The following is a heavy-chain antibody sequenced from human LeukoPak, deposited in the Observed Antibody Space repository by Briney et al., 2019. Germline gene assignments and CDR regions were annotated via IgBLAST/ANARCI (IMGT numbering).Heavy chain of an antibody. CDR3: ARDQRGSSGWYLHWEFDY. CDR2: ISSSSSYI. CDR1: GFTFSSYS. D-gene: IGHD6-19*01. V-gene: IGHV3-21*01. Sequence: GGSLRLSCAASGFTFSSYSMNWVRQAPGQGLEWVSSISSSSSYIYYADSVKGRFTISRDNAKNSLYLQMNSLRAEDTAVYYCARDQRGSSGWYLHWEFDYWGQGTLVTVSS. J-gene: IGHJ4*02.